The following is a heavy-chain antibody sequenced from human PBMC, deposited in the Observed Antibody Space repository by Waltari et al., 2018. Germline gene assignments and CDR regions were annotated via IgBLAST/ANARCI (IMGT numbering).Heavy chain of an antibody. J-gene: IGHJ6*03. Sequence: EMQLLESGGGLVQPGGSLRLSCAASGFTFRRSAISLVRQAPGKGLEWVSAIRGSGGNTYYADSVKGRFTISRDNSKNTLYLQMNSLRAEDTAVYYCARKVRDSYSYMDVWGKGTTVTVSS. CDR1: GFTFRRSA. CDR2: IRGSGGNT. V-gene: IGHV3-23*01. CDR3: ARKVRDSYSYMDV.